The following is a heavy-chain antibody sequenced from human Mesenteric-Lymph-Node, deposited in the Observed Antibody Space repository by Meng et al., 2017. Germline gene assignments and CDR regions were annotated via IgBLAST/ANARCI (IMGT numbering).Heavy chain of an antibody. CDR2: ISSSGSTI. D-gene: IGHD2-15*01. V-gene: IGHV3-48*03. CDR1: GFTFSSYE. Sequence: GGSLRLSCAASGFTFSSYEMNWVRQAPGKGLEWVSYISSSGSTIYYADSVKGRFTISRDNAKNSMYLQMNSLRAEDTALYYCAREGQSFAADFWGPGTLVTVSS. J-gene: IGHJ4*02. CDR3: AREGQSFAADF.